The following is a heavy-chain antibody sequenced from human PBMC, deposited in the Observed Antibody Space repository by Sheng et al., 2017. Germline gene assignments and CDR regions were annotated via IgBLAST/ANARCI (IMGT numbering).Heavy chain of an antibody. V-gene: IGHV3-48*01. D-gene: IGHD3-22*01. CDR2: ISSSSSAI. J-gene: IGHJ5*02. CDR3: ARDYYDSSNRGX. Sequence: DVQLVESGGGLVQPGESLRLSCVASGFTFSSYSMNWVRQAPGKGLEWVSYISSSSSAIYYADSVKGRFTISRDNAKNSLYLQMNSLRAEDTAVYYCARDYYDSSNRGXWGLGNPGHRLL. CDR1: GFTFSSYS.